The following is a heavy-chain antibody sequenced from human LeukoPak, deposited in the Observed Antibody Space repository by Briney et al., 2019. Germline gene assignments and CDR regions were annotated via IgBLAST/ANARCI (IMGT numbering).Heavy chain of an antibody. CDR3: ARGLVEAKNFDY. CDR1: GGSFSGYY. J-gene: IGHJ4*02. CDR2: INHSGST. D-gene: IGHD1-26*01. V-gene: IGHV4-34*01. Sequence: KPSETLSLTCAVYGGSFSGYYWSWIRQPPGKGLEWIGEINHSGSTNYNPSLKSRVTISVDTSKNQFSLKLSSVTAADTAVYYCARGLVEAKNFDYWGQGTLVTVSS.